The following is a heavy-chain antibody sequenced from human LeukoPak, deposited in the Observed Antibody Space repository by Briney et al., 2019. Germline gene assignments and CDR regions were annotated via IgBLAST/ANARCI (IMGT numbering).Heavy chain of an antibody. D-gene: IGHD1-26*01. CDR2: ISGSGGST. Sequence: GGSLRLSCAASGFTFRSYAMSWVRQAPGKGLEWVSAISGSGGSTYYADSVKGRFTISRDNSKNTLYLQMNSLRAEDTAVYSCAKVGAGYFDYGGQGPLVPVPS. CDR3: AKVGAGYFDY. CDR1: GFTFRSYA. V-gene: IGHV3-23*01. J-gene: IGHJ4*02.